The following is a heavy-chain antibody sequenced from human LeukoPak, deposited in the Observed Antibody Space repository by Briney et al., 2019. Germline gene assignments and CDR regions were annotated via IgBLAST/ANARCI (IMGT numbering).Heavy chain of an antibody. Sequence: SETLSLTCAVYGGSFTGYYWSWIRQPPGKGLEWIGDITHSGSTTYNPSLKSRVTISVDTSKNQFSLKLMSVTAADTAVYYCARFDIVATNWFDPWGQGALVTVSS. J-gene: IGHJ5*02. D-gene: IGHD5-12*01. CDR2: ITHSGST. CDR3: ARFDIVATNWFDP. CDR1: GGSFTGYY. V-gene: IGHV4-34*01.